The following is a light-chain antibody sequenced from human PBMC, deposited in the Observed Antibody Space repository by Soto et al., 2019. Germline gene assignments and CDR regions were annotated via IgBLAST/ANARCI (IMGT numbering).Light chain of an antibody. CDR2: GAS. J-gene: IGKJ1*01. CDR3: QQYGSSRT. V-gene: IGKV3-20*01. Sequence: EIVLTHSPGTLSLSPGERATLSCRASETVNSNYLAWYQQKRGQAPRLLIYGASRRATGIPDRFSGSGSGTDFTLTITRLEPEDFAVYYCQQYGSSRTFGQGTKVDI. CDR1: ETVNSNY.